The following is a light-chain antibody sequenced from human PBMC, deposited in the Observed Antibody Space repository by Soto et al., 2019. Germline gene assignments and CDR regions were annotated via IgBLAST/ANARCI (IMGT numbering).Light chain of an antibody. CDR1: QSVTNDF. CDR3: QQCVTSPGSP. Sequence: EIVLTQSPGTLSLSPGESATRSCRASQSVTNDFLAGYQHKPGQAPRLLIYGASTRATGIPDRFSGSGSGTDFPLTVSRLEPDDFAVYYCQQCVTSPGSPFGQGTKREIK. V-gene: IGKV3-20*01. J-gene: IGKJ2*01. CDR2: GAS.